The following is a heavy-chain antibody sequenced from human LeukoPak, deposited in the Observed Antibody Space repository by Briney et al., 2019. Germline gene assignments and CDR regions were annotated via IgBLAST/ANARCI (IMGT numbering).Heavy chain of an antibody. CDR3: AKDRPYLWFGELHAFDI. CDR2: ISGSGGST. V-gene: IGHV3-23*01. J-gene: IGHJ3*02. Sequence: GGSLRLSCAASGFTFSSYAMSWVRQAPGKGLEWVSAISGSGGSTYYADSVKGRFTISRDNSKNTLYLQMNSLRAEDTAVYYCAKDRPYLWFGELHAFDIWGQGTMVTVSS. D-gene: IGHD3-10*01. CDR1: GFTFSSYA.